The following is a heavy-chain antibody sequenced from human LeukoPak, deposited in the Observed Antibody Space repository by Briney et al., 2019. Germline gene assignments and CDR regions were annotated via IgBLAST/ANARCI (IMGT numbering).Heavy chain of an antibody. CDR2: ISYDGSNK. J-gene: IGHJ4*02. D-gene: IGHD1-26*01. CDR3: AKGSTSGTYLSDGFDY. V-gene: IGHV3-30*04. CDR1: GFTFNSYA. Sequence: GGSLRLSCAASGFTFNSYAMHWVRQAPGKGLEWVAVISYDGSNKDHAGSVKGRVTISRDKSKNTLYLQMNSLRAEDTAVYYCAKGSTSGTYLSDGFDYWGQGTLVTVSS.